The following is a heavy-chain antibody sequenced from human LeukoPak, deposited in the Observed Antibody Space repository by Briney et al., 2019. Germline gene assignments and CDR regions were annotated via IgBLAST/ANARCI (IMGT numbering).Heavy chain of an antibody. J-gene: IGHJ4*02. CDR1: GGSINSHNYY. CDR3: VRHVSTNTGYFDS. D-gene: IGHD5-24*01. CDR2: VYYDWTS. Sequence: PSDTLSLTCTVSGGSINSHNYYWGWIREPPGKGLEWIGSVYYDWTSYSNPSLKTRAAVFVDTSRDQFSLDLSFVTAADTALYYCVRHVSTNTGYFDSCGQGTVVSVSS. V-gene: IGHV4-39*01.